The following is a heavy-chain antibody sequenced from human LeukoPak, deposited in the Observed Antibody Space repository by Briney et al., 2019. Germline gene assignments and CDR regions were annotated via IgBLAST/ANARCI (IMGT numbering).Heavy chain of an antibody. CDR2: ISYDGSNK. V-gene: IGHV3-30*04. CDR1: GFTFSSYA. Sequence: PGGSLRLSCAASGFTFSSYAMHWVRQAPGKGLEWVAVISYDGSNKYYADSVKGRFTISRDNSKNTLYLQMNSLRAEDTAVYYCAVASSPYYYGSGEYWGQGTLVTVSS. CDR3: AVASSPYYYGSGEY. D-gene: IGHD3-10*01. J-gene: IGHJ4*02.